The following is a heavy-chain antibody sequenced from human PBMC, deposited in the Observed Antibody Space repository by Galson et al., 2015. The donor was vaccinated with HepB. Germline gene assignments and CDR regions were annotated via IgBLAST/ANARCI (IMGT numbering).Heavy chain of an antibody. CDR2: ISGHNGKT. J-gene: IGHJ4*02. D-gene: IGHD3-3*01. CDR3: ARTDDFSSGYKLDF. Sequence: SVKVSCKAFGYTFINYGISWVRQAPGQGLEWMGWISGHNGKTKSAENLQGRVTMTTDTSTSTAYMELRSLRSDDTAVYFCARTDDFSSGYKLDFWGQGTLVTVSS. V-gene: IGHV1-18*01. CDR1: GYTFINYG.